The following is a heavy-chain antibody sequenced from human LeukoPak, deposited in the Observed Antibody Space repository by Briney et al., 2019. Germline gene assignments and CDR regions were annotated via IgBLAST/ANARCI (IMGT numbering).Heavy chain of an antibody. CDR3: SKGVNTATTAGAY. D-gene: IGHD1-14*01. Sequence: GGSLTLPCAASGFTFGNYAMNWVRQAPGKGLEWVSAISGSGGTTYHADSVKGRFTISRDNSKNTLYLQMTSLSAGDTALYYCSKGVNTATTAGAYWGQGTLVTVSS. CDR1: GFTFGNYA. CDR2: ISGSGGTT. J-gene: IGHJ4*02. V-gene: IGHV3-23*01.